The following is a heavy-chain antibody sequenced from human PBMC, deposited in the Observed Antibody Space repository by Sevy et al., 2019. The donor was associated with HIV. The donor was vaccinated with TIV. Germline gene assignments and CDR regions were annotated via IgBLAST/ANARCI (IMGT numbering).Heavy chain of an antibody. CDR3: ARAPPVRSGDDSLNWFDP. D-gene: IGHD5-12*01. Sequence: PKLRQASETLSLTCTVSGGSISAYYWSWIRQPPGKPLEYIGYIYYTGSTNYNPSLKSRVTISVDTSKNQFSLKLNSVTAADTAVYFCARAPPVRSGDDSLNWFDPWGQGTLVTVSS. CDR1: GGSISAYY. J-gene: IGHJ5*02. V-gene: IGHV4-59*01. CDR2: IYYTGST.